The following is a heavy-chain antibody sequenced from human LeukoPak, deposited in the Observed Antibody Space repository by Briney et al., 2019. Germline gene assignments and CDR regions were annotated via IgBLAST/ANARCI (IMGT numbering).Heavy chain of an antibody. J-gene: IGHJ4*02. CDR3: VNRAWLDF. Sequence: GGSLRLSCAASGFGISGFNLNWVRQAPGKGLEWVANIKEDGSERHYVDSVEGRFAISRDNAKNSLSLQMDSLRAEDTAVYYCVNRAWLDFWGQGTLVTVSS. CDR2: IKEDGSER. V-gene: IGHV3-7*01. CDR1: GFGISGFN.